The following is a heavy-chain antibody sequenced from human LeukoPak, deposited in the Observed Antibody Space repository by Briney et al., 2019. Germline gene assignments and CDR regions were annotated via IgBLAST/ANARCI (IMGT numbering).Heavy chain of an antibody. Sequence: SETLSLTCTVSGGSISSHFWSWIRQPPGKGLEWIGNIYNSGTTNYNPSLKSGVTISVDTSKNQLSLQLTSVTAADTAVYYCTKATQWLVFDYWGRGTLVTVSS. CDR2: IYNSGTT. CDR1: GGSISSHF. CDR3: TKATQWLVFDY. D-gene: IGHD6-19*01. V-gene: IGHV4-59*11. J-gene: IGHJ4*02.